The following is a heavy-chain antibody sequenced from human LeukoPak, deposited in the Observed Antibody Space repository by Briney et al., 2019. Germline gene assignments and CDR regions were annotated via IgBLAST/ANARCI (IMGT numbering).Heavy chain of an antibody. CDR3: ARGGPAAGRFDY. J-gene: IGHJ4*02. Sequence: GGSLRLSCAASGFTFSSYSMNWVRQAPGKGLEWVSVIYSGGTTYYADSVKGRFTISRDNSKNTLYLQMNSLRAEDTAVYYCARGGPAAGRFDYWGQGTLVTVSS. V-gene: IGHV3-66*01. D-gene: IGHD6-13*01. CDR2: IYSGGTT. CDR1: GFTFSSYS.